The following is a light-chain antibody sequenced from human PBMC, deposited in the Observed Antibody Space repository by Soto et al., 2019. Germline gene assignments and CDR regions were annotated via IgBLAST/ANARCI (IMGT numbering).Light chain of an antibody. J-gene: IGKJ2*01. CDR2: AAS. CDR1: QSIATF. Sequence: IQMTQSPPSLSASIGDRVTITCRASQSIATFLNWYQQKPGEAPKLLIYAASTLQSGVPSRFSGSGSGTDFTLTISSLQPEDFATYYCQQSYRTPPDTFGQGTKLEIK. V-gene: IGKV1-39*01. CDR3: QQSYRTPPDT.